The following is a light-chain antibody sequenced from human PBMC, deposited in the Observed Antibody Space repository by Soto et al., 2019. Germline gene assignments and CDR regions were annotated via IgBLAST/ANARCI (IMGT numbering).Light chain of an antibody. V-gene: IGLV2-14*01. Sequence: QSALTKPASVSGSPVQSIALSCTVTISDVGGYNYVSWYQQHPGKAPKLMIYEVSNRPSGVSNRFSGSKSGNTASLTISGLQAEDEADYYCSSYTSSSTYVFGTGTK. J-gene: IGLJ1*01. CDR2: EVS. CDR1: ISDVGGYNY. CDR3: SSYTSSSTYV.